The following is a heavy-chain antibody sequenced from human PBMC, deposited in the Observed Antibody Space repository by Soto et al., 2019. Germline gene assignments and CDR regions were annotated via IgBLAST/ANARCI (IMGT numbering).Heavy chain of an antibody. V-gene: IGHV3-48*02. CDR2: ISSSSSTK. Sequence: EVQLVESGGGLVQPGGSLRLSCAASGFTFSTYSMTWVRQAPGKGLEWVSYISSSSSTKYYADSVKGRFTISRDNAKNSLYLQMNSLRDEDTAVYYCAQGPSGMDVWGQGTTVTFSS. J-gene: IGHJ6*02. CDR3: AQGPSGMDV. CDR1: GFTFSTYS.